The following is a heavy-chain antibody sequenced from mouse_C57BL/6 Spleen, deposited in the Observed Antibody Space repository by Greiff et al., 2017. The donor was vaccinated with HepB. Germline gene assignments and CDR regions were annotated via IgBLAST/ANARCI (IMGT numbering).Heavy chain of an antibody. J-gene: IGHJ2*01. Sequence: QVQLQQSGPELVKPGASVKLSCKASGYTFTSYDINWVKQRPGPGLEWIGWIYPRDGSTKYNEKFKGKATLTVVTSSSTAYMKRHSLTSEDSAVYLCARVTTVVGGYYFDYWGQGTTLTVSS. CDR3: ARVTTVVGGYYFDY. D-gene: IGHD1-1*01. CDR2: IYPRDGST. CDR1: GYTFTSYD. V-gene: IGHV1-85*01.